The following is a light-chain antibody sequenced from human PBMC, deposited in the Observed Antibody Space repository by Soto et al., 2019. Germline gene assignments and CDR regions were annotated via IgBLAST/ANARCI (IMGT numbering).Light chain of an antibody. Sequence: DIQMTQSPSTLSASVGDRVTITCRASQSISVWLAWYQQKAGKAPNLLIYKASRLESGVPSRFSGSGSGTEFTLTISSLQPDDFATYYCQQYNSYSLKSFGQGTKVDIK. J-gene: IGKJ1*01. V-gene: IGKV1-5*03. CDR2: KAS. CDR1: QSISVW. CDR3: QQYNSYSLKS.